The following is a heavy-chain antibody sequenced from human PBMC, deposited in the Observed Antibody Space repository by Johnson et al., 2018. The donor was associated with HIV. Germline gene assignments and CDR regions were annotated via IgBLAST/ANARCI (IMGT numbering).Heavy chain of an antibody. CDR2: INWNGGST. CDR3: ARVSLYGSDAFDI. J-gene: IGHJ3*02. CDR1: GFTFDDYG. Sequence: VQLVESGGGVVRPGGSLRLSCVASGFTFDDYGMTWVLQAPGKGLEWVSGINWNGGSTASADSVKGRFTISRDNAKNSLYLQMNSLRTEDTAVYYRARVSLYGSDAFDIWGQGTMVTVSS. V-gene: IGHV3-20*04. D-gene: IGHD5-24*01.